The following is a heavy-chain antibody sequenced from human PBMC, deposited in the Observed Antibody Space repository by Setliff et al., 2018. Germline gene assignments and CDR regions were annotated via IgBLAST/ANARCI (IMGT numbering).Heavy chain of an antibody. V-gene: IGHV4-39*07. CDR2: IYHSGTT. J-gene: IGHJ4*02. Sequence: LSLTCTVSGGSITTSSYSWGWIRQPPGKGLEWIGNIYHSGTTYYNPSLKSRVSISVDTSKNQFSLRLTSVTAADTAVYYCARTRYGLGGRPYWGQGTLVTVSS. CDR1: GGSITTSSYS. D-gene: IGHD2-15*01. CDR3: ARTRYGLGGRPY.